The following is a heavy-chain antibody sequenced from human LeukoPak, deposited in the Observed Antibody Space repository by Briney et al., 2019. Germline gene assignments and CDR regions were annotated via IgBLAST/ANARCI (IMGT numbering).Heavy chain of an antibody. J-gene: IGHJ4*02. CDR1: GFTFSDHA. CDR2: IPYDGNIK. D-gene: IGHD6-6*01. Sequence: GGSLRLSCAASGFTFSDHAMHWVRQAPGQGLDWVAVIPYDGNIKYYADSVKGRFTISRDNSKNTLYVQMNSLRADDTALYYCVRRYRSSSLDYWGQGTLVTVSS. V-gene: IGHV3-30-3*01. CDR3: VRRYRSSSLDY.